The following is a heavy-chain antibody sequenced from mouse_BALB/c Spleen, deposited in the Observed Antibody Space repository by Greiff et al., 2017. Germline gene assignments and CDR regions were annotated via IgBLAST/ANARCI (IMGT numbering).Heavy chain of an antibody. CDR3: ARRTGAYFDY. CDR1: GDSITSCY. D-gene: IGHD4-1*01. Sequence: VQLKQSGPSLVKPSQTLSLTCSVTGDSITSCYWNWIRKFPGNKLEYMGYISYSGSTYYNPSLKSRISITRDTSKNQYYLQLNSVTTEDTATYYCARRTGAYFDYWGQGTTLTVSS. CDR2: ISYSGST. V-gene: IGHV3-8*02. J-gene: IGHJ2*01.